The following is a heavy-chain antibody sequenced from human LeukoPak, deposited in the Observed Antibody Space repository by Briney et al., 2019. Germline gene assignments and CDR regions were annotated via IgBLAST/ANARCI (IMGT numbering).Heavy chain of an antibody. V-gene: IGHV4-4*09. J-gene: IGHJ4*02. CDR3: ATLTTVVTAYYFDY. CDR2: IYHSGST. CDR1: GGSISSYY. Sequence: SETLSLTCTVSGGSISSYYWSWIREPPGKGLEWIGYIYHSGSTDYNPSIKSRVTISVDTSKSQFSLKLTSVTAADTAVYYCATLTTVVTAYYFDYWGQGTLVTVSS. D-gene: IGHD4-23*01.